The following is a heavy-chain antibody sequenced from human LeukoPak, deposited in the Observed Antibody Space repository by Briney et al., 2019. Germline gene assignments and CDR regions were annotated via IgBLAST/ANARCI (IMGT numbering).Heavy chain of an antibody. Sequence: SETLSLTCTVSGGSISSSSYYWGWIRQPPGKGLEWIGSIYYSGSTYYNPSLKSRVTISVDTSKNQFSLKLSSVTAADTAVYYCARQEDVLGELSLARYYYYGMDVWGQGTTVTVSS. V-gene: IGHV4-39*01. D-gene: IGHD3-16*02. CDR1: GGSISSSSYY. CDR3: ARQEDVLGELSLARYYYYGMDV. CDR2: IYYSGST. J-gene: IGHJ6*02.